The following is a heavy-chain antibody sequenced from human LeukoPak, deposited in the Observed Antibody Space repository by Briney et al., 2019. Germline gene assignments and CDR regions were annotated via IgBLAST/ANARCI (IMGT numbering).Heavy chain of an antibody. CDR2: IHGGAEGT. D-gene: IGHD4-17*01. J-gene: IGHJ5*02. CDR1: TFTFSDYA. CDR3: ARDRAYGDYAS. V-gene: IGHV3-23*01. Sequence: GGSLRLSCTASTFTFSDYAMSWVRQAPGKRLEWVSTIHGGAEGTFYADSVKGRFIISRDNSKNTVYLQMNSLRAEDTAVYYCARDRAYGDYASWGQGTLVTVSS.